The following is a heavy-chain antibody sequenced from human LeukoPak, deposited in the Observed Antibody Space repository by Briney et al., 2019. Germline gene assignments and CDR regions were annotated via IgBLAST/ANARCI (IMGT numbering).Heavy chain of an antibody. V-gene: IGHV1-18*01. CDR1: GYTFTSYG. CDR3: ARGGYCTNDVCSREHYYYGMDV. J-gene: IGHJ6*02. CDR2: ISAYNGNT. D-gene: IGHD2-8*01. Sequence: ASVKVSCKASGYTFTSYGISWVRQAPGQGLEWMGWISAYNGNTNYAQKLQGRVTMTTDTSTSTAYMELRSLRSDDTAVYYCARGGYCTNDVCSREHYYYGMDVWGQGTTVTVSS.